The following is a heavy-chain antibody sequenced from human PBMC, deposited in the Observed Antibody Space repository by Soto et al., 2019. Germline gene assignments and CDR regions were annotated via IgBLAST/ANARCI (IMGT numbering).Heavy chain of an antibody. CDR2: ITSDGKSK. J-gene: IGHJ5*02. CDR3: ARESGDWPLNWFDP. V-gene: IGHV3-74*01. D-gene: IGHD2-21*02. Sequence: GGSLRLSCAAFGFNFSNHWMHWVRQRPAEGLVWVSRITSDGKSKAYAESVKGRFAISRDNAKNTLYLQMNGLTAEDTAVYYCARESGDWPLNWFDPWGQGTLVTVSS. CDR1: GFNFSNHW.